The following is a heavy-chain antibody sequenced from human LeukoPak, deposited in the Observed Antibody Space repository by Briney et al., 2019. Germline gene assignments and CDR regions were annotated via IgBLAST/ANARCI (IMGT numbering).Heavy chain of an antibody. CDR3: AKDPEGPYGSGTINWFDP. D-gene: IGHD3-10*01. Sequence: PGGSLRLSCAASGFTISSYAMSWVRQAPGKGLEWVSAISGSGGSTYYADSVKGRFTISRDNSKNTLYLQMNSLRAEDTAVYYCAKDPEGPYGSGTINWFDPWGQGTLVTVSS. J-gene: IGHJ5*02. CDR2: ISGSGGST. V-gene: IGHV3-23*01. CDR1: GFTISSYA.